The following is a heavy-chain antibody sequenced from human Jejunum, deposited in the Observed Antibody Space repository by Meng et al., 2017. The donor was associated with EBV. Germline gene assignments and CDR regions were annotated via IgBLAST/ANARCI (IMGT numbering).Heavy chain of an antibody. CDR3: ARDSSGYNANDKVSDY. J-gene: IGHJ4*01. CDR1: GYTFTRYG. D-gene: IGHD5-12*01. V-gene: IGHV1-18*01. CDR2: ITVYNGNT. Sequence: QVSLVQSGVEVKKPGASVSVSCKTSGYTFTRYGISWVRQAPGHGPEWMGWITVYNGNTNYAPRLQGRVTMTTDLSTSTAYMELRSLRSDDTAVYYCARDSSGYNANDKVSDYWGQGTLVTVSS.